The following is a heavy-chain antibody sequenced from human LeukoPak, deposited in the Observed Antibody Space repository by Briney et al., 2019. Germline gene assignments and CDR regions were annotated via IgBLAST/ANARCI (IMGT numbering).Heavy chain of an antibody. J-gene: IGHJ4*02. Sequence: GGSLRLSCAASGFTFSSYAMSWVGQAPGKGLEWVSSIGASGGNTYYEDSVKGRFSISRDNSKTTLYLQMDSLRAEDTAVYYCAKGRDYGGNLDFDYWGQGTLVSVSS. D-gene: IGHD4-23*01. V-gene: IGHV3-23*01. CDR2: IGASGGNT. CDR3: AKGRDYGGNLDFDY. CDR1: GFTFSSYA.